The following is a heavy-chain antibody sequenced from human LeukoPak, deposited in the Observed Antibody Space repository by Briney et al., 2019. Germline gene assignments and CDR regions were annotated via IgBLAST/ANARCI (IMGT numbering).Heavy chain of an antibody. Sequence: ASVKVSCKASGYTFTDYYIHWVRQALGQGLKWMGWINPKSGGTTYAQKFQGRVTVTTDTSISTAYMDLTGLKSDDTAVYYCARGGGSSGYPDYWGQGTLVTVSS. V-gene: IGHV1-2*02. D-gene: IGHD3-22*01. CDR1: GYTFTDYY. CDR2: INPKSGGT. CDR3: ARGGGSSGYPDY. J-gene: IGHJ4*02.